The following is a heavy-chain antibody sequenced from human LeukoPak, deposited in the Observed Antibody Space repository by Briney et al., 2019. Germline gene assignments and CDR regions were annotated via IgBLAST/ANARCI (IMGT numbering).Heavy chain of an antibody. Sequence: GGSLRLSCTASGFTFSSYWMNWARQAPGKGLEWVASINDNGNVKYYVDSVKGRFTISRDNAKNSLYLQMSNLRAEYTAVYFCARGGGVDVWGQGATVTVSS. CDR2: INDNGNVK. J-gene: IGHJ6*02. CDR1: GFTFSSYW. V-gene: IGHV3-7*03. CDR3: ARGGGVDV. D-gene: IGHD3-16*01.